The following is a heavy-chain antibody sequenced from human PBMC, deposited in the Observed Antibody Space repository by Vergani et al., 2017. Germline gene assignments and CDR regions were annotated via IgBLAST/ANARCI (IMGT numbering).Heavy chain of an antibody. V-gene: IGHV1-2*02. Sequence: QVQLVQSGAEVKKPGASVKVFCKASGYTFTGYYMHWVRQAPGQGLEWMGWINPNSGGTNYAQKFQGRVTMTRDTSISTAYMELSRLRSDDTAVYYCARAPIGDYGTHDAFDIWGQGTMVTVSS. CDR3: ARAPIGDYGTHDAFDI. D-gene: IGHD3-16*01. CDR2: INPNSGGT. J-gene: IGHJ3*02. CDR1: GYTFTGYY.